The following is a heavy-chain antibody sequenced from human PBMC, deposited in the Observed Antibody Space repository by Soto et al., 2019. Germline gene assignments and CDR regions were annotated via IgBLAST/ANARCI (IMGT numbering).Heavy chain of an antibody. J-gene: IGHJ4*02. V-gene: IGHV4-4*02. CDR3: ARHVAVPRTRGFDY. CDR1: GGSISDNW. CDR2: IYHSGTT. Sequence: QVQLQESGPGLVKPSGTLFLTCAVSGGSISDNWWSWVRQPPGKGLEWIGEIYHSGTTYYTPSLRSRVVMLVDKAASQISLTLRSVTAADTAVYYCARHVAVPRTRGFDYWGPGTRVGVSS. D-gene: IGHD2-21*01.